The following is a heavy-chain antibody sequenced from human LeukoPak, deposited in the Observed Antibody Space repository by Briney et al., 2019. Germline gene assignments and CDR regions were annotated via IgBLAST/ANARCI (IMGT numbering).Heavy chain of an antibody. CDR3: ARGNYDFWSGYPTSTHYFDY. CDR1: GYTFTSYG. CDR2: ISTYNGNT. V-gene: IGHV1-18*04. D-gene: IGHD3-3*01. Sequence: ASVKVSCQASGYTFTSYGISWVRQAPGQGLEWMGWISTYNGNTNYAQKLQGRFTMTTDTSTSTAYMELRSLRSDDTAVYYCARGNYDFWSGYPTSTHYFDYWGQGTLVTVSS. J-gene: IGHJ4*02.